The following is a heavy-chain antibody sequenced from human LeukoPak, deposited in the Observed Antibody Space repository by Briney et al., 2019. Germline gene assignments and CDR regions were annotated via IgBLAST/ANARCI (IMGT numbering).Heavy chain of an antibody. Sequence: ASVKISCKASGYTFTSYGISWVRQAPGQGLEWMGWISAYNGNTNYAQKLQGRVTMTTDTSTSTAYMELRSLRSDDTAVYYCARVRELLSWFDPWGQGTLVTVSS. J-gene: IGHJ5*02. CDR3: ARVRELLSWFDP. D-gene: IGHD1-26*01. CDR2: ISAYNGNT. CDR1: GYTFTSYG. V-gene: IGHV1-18*01.